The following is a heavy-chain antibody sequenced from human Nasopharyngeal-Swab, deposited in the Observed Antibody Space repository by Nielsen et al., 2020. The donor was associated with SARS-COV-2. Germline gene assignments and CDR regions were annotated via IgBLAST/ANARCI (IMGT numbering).Heavy chain of an antibody. CDR2: IFYTGST. V-gene: IGHV4-31*03. J-gene: IGHJ4*02. CDR3: ARGFDY. CDR1: GGSITSGHYF. Sequence: SETLSLTCTISGGSITSGHYFWNWIRQHPGKGLEWIGYIFYTGSTYYNPSLKSRVTISMQTSKNQFSLELTSVTAADTAVYYCARGFDYWGQGTLVTVSS.